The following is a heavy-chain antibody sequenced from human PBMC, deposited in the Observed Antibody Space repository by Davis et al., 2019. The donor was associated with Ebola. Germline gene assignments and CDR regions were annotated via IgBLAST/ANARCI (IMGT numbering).Heavy chain of an antibody. D-gene: IGHD6-6*01. J-gene: IGHJ4*02. CDR1: GGSISSGDYY. Sequence: MPSETLSLTCTVSGGSISSGDYYWSWIRQPPGKGLEWIGYIYYSGSTNYNPSLKSRVTISVDTSKNQFSLKLGSVTAADTAVYYCARGRIAARLSLFDYWGQGTLVTVSS. CDR3: ARGRIAARLSLFDY. CDR2: IYYSGST. V-gene: IGHV4-61*08.